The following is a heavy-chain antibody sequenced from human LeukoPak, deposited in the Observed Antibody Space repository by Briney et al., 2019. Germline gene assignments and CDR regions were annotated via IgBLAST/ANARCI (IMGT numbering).Heavy chain of an antibody. CDR3: VRITGTGWFDP. V-gene: IGHV3-21*01. CDR1: GFIFSDSA. Sequence: GGSLRLSCAASGFIFSDSAMSWVRQAPGKGLEYVSSISSSRSFIYYADPVKGRFTISRDNANKSLFLQMNSLRAEDTAIYYCVRITGTGWFDPWGQGTLVTVSS. J-gene: IGHJ5*02. D-gene: IGHD1-20*01. CDR2: ISSSRSFI.